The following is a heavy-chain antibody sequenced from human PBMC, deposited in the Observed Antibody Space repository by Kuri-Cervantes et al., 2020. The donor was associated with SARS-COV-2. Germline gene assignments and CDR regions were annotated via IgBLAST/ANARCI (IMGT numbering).Heavy chain of an antibody. V-gene: IGHV1-3*01. CDR2: INAGNGNT. J-gene: IGHJ6*02. CDR1: GFTFTSYA. D-gene: IGHD2-2*01. CDR3: AREYCSSTSCYAGDYYYGMDV. Sequence: GESLKISCAASGFTFTSYAMHWVRQAPGQRLEWMGWINAGNGNTKYSQKFQGRVTITRDTSASTAYMELSSLRSEDTAVYYCAREYCSSTSCYAGDYYYGMDVWGQGTTVTVSS.